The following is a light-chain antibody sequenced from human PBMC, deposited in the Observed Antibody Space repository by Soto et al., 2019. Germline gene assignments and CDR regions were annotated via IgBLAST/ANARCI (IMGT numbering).Light chain of an antibody. CDR1: SSDVGGYSY. Sequence: QSVLTQPPSASGSPGQSVTISCTGTSSDVGGYSYVSWYQQHPGKAPKLLIYEVTERPSGVPDRFSGSKSDNTASLTVSGLQAEDEADYYCSSYAGSNNFVFGTGTKLTVL. CDR3: SSYAGSNNFV. CDR2: EVT. V-gene: IGLV2-8*01. J-gene: IGLJ1*01.